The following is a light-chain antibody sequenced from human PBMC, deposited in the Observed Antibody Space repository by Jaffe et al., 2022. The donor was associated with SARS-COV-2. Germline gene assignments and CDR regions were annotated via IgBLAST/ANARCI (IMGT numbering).Light chain of an antibody. Sequence: EIVMTQSPAILSVSPGERATLSCRASQSVSSNLAWYQQKPGQAPRLLMYAASTRATGIPARFSGSGSGTEFTLTISSLQSEDFAVYYCQQYNNWPLYTFGQGTKLEI. V-gene: IGKV3-15*01. J-gene: IGKJ2*01. CDR3: QQYNNWPLYT. CDR1: QSVSSN. CDR2: AAS.